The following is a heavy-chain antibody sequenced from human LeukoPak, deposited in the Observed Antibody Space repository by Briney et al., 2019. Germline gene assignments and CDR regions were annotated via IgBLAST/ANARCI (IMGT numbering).Heavy chain of an antibody. V-gene: IGHV3-21*04. CDR1: GFTFSSYS. Sequence: PGGSLRLSCAASGFTFSSYSMNWVRQAPGKGLEWVSSISSSSSYIYYADSVKGRFTISRDNAKNSLYLQMNSLRAEDTAVYYCAKEGYSGYDSDAADYWGQGTLVTVSS. D-gene: IGHD5-12*01. J-gene: IGHJ4*02. CDR3: AKEGYSGYDSDAADY. CDR2: ISSSSSYI.